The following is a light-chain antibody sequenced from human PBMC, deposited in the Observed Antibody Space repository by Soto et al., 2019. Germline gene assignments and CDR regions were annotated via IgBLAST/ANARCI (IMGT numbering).Light chain of an antibody. CDR3: QQSYSTLPLT. J-gene: IGKJ4*01. V-gene: IGKV1-39*01. CDR2: AAS. CDR1: QSISSY. Sequence: DIQITQSPPSLSSYLLDIVTITCRVSQSISSYLNWYQQKPGKAPKLLIYAASSLQSGVPSRFSGSGSGTDFTLTISSLQPEDFATYYCQQSYSTLPLTFGGGTKVDIK.